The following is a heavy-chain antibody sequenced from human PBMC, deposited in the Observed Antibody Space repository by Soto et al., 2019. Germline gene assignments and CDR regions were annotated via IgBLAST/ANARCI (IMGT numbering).Heavy chain of an antibody. J-gene: IGHJ5*02. CDR1: GGTFSSFA. Sequence: QVQLVQSGAEVKKPGSSVKVSCKASGGTFSSFAIDWVRQAPGQGLEWMGGFIPLFGSAHYAQKFQGRVTITSDESTSTASVDLSGLRSDDPAGYYCARRQLPYGSGFHRGTDCFDPWGQGTLVTVSS. CDR2: FIPLFGSA. CDR3: ARRQLPYGSGFHRGTDCFDP. D-gene: IGHD3-10*01. V-gene: IGHV1-69*01.